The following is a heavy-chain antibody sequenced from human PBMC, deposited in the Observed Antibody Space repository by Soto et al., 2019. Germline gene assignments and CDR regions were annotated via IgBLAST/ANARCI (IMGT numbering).Heavy chain of an antibody. D-gene: IGHD4-17*01. J-gene: IGHJ4*02. Sequence: QVQLVQSGAEVKKPGASVKVSCKASGYTFSSYGINWVRQAPGQGLEWMGWISAYNGNTNYVQNLQERVNMTTETSTSTAYMELRSLRSDDTAVYYCERGTTVETGSYWGQGTLVTVSS. CDR3: ERGTTVETGSY. CDR2: ISAYNGNT. V-gene: IGHV1-18*01. CDR1: GYTFSSYG.